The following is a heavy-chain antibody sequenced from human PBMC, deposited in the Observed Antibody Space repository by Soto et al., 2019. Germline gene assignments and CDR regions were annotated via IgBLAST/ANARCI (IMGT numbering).Heavy chain of an antibody. D-gene: IGHD1-1*01. CDR1: GYTFTSYG. Sequence: GGSEKVSCKASGYTFTSYGISWVRQATGERVEWMGWISAYKGNTNNAQKHQGRDTMTRDTSTSTADKELRRRRSEDTGKNYGARNWSSPNWFDPWGQGSLVTLSS. CDR2: ISAYKGNT. CDR3: ARNWSSPNWFDP. V-gene: IGHV1-18*01. J-gene: IGHJ5*02.